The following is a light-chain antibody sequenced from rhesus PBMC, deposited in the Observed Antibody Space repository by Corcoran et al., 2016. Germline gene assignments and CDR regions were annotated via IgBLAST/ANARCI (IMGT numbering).Light chain of an antibody. V-gene: IGLV2-32*01. CDR1: SRDIGSYNY. J-gene: IGLJ1*01. Sequence: QAALTQPPSVSGTPGQSGTISCTGTSRDIGSYNYVSWFQQHPGTAPKLMIYEVNKRPSGVSDRFSGSKSGNTPSLTISGLQAEDEADYSGFSYAGSDTYIFGSGSRLTVL. CDR3: FSYAGSDTYI. CDR2: EVN.